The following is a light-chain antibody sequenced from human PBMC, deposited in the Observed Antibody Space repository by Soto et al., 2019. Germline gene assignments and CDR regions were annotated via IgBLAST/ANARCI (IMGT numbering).Light chain of an antibody. CDR3: QKYGSSLT. V-gene: IGKV3-20*01. CDR1: QSVSSSSY. CDR2: GAS. Sequence: EIVLTQSPGTLSLSPGERATLSCRASQSVSSSSYLAWYQQKPGQAPRLLIYGASSRATGIPDRFSGSGSGTDFPLTISRLWPEEFAVYYCQKYGSSLTFGGGTKVEIK. J-gene: IGKJ4*01.